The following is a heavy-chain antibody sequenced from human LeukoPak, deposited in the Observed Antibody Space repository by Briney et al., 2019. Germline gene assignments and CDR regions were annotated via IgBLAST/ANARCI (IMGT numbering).Heavy chain of an antibody. CDR2: IKSKTDGGTT. D-gene: IGHD1-26*01. J-gene: IGHJ4*02. CDR3: TTRGGSFSIFDY. V-gene: IGHV3-15*01. CDR1: GFTFSDAW. Sequence: GGSLRLSCAASGFTFSDAWMSWDRQAPGKGLEWVGRIKSKTDGGTTDYAAPVKGRFTISRDDSKNTLYLQMNSLKTEDTAVYYCTTRGGSFSIFDYWGQGTLVTVSS.